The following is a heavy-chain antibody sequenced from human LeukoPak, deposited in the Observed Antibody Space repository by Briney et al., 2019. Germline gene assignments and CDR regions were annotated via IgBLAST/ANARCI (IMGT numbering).Heavy chain of an antibody. CDR3: ARETNTSDTSGYIRADVRRDDH. CDR1: GFTFSLYS. Sequence: KPGGSLRLSCAASGFTFSLYSMSWVRQAPGEGLEWVATISSSGTYIYYIDSVKGRFTISRDNARNSLYLRMNSLRAEDTAVYYCARETNTSDTSGYIRADVRRDDHWGQGTLVTVSS. D-gene: IGHD3-22*01. V-gene: IGHV3-21*06. J-gene: IGHJ4*02. CDR2: ISSSGTYI.